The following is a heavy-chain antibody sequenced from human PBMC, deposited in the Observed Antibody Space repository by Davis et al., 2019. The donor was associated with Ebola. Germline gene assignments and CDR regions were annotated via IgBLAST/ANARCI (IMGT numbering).Heavy chain of an antibody. D-gene: IGHD3-3*01. Sequence: GGSLRLSCAASGFTFSSYGMHWVRQAPGKGLEWVAVICYDGSNKFYADSVKGRFTISRDNSKNTLYLQMNSLRAEDTAVYYCGKGDFWSGYAPDYWGQGTLVTVSS. CDR3: GKGDFWSGYAPDY. CDR1: GFTFSSYG. V-gene: IGHV3-33*06. CDR2: ICYDGSNK. J-gene: IGHJ4*02.